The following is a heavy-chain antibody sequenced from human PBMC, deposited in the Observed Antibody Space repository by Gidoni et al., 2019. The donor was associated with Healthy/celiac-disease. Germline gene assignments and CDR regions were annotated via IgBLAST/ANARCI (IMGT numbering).Heavy chain of an antibody. V-gene: IGHV4-30-4*01. D-gene: IGHD3-10*01. CDR3: ARWFGELLSDAFDI. Sequence: QVQLQESRPGLVKPSQTLSLTCTLSVGSISSGDYYWSWIRQPPGKGLEWIGYIYYSGSTYYNPSLKSRVTISVDTSKNQFSLKLSSVTAADTAVYYCARWFGELLSDAFDIWGQGTMVTVSS. J-gene: IGHJ3*02. CDR1: VGSISSGDYY. CDR2: IYYSGST.